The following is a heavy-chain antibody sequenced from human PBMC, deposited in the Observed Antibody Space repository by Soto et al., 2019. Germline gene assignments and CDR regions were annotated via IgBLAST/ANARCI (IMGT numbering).Heavy chain of an antibody. Sequence: SETLSLTCTVSGGSISSGDYYWSWIRQPPGKGLEWIGYIYYSGSTYYNPSLKSRVTISVDTSKNQFSLKLSSVTAADTAVYYCARVSGSGSYSIVDYWGQGTLVTVSS. CDR1: GGSISSGDYY. CDR2: IYYSGST. J-gene: IGHJ4*02. CDR3: ARVSGSGSYSIVDY. V-gene: IGHV4-30-4*01. D-gene: IGHD3-10*01.